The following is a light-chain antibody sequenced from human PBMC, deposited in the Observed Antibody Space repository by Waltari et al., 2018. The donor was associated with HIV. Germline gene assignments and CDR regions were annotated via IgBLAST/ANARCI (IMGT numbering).Light chain of an antibody. Sequence: QSALTQPPSASGSPGQSVTISCAGTSSDIGLYNFVSWYQHHPGKAPKLRISEVSRRPSGVPDRFSGSKSGNTASLTVSWLQAEDEAAYYCFSYAGNNYLLFGGGTKLTVL. V-gene: IGLV2-8*01. CDR2: EVS. J-gene: IGLJ2*01. CDR1: SSDIGLYNF. CDR3: FSYAGNNYLL.